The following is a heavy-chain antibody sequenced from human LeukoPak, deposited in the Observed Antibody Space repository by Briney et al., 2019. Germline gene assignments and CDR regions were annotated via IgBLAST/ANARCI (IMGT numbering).Heavy chain of an antibody. CDR2: MNPNSGNT. Sequence: ASVKVSCKASGYTFTSYDINWVRQATGQGLEWMGWMNPNSGNTGYAQKFQGRVTITRNTSISTAYMELSSLRSEDTAVYYCARSRPYDFWSGYVLLDYYYYYMDVWGKGTTVTVSS. D-gene: IGHD3-3*01. CDR3: ARSRPYDFWSGYVLLDYYYYYMDV. V-gene: IGHV1-8*03. CDR1: GYTFTSYD. J-gene: IGHJ6*03.